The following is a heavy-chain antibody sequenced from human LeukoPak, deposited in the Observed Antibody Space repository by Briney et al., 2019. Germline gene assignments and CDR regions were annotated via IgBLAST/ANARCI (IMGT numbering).Heavy chain of an antibody. D-gene: IGHD3-3*01. CDR1: GFSFTSAW. CDR3: TTDFSHFDFSSGYYSY. CDR2: IQSNLDGETT. V-gene: IGHV3-15*01. J-gene: IGHJ4*02. Sequence: GGSLRLSCAASGFSFTSAWLVWVRQAPGKGLEWVGRIQSNLDGETTDFAAPVKGRFTISRDDLARTVYLEMNNLKADDTGAYYCTTDFSHFDFSSGYYSYWGQGSLVTVSS.